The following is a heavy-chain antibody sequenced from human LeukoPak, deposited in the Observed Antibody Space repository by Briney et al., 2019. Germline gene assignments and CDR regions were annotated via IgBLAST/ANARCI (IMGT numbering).Heavy chain of an antibody. J-gene: IGHJ4*02. CDR2: IYTSGST. CDR1: GGSFSGYY. Sequence: PSETLSLTCAVYGGSFSGYYWSWIRQPPGKGLEWIGYIYTSGSTNYNPSLKSRVTISVDTSKNQFSLKLSSVTAADTAVYYCARVQGPDPNGWDTGNYFDYWGQGTLVTVSS. V-gene: IGHV4-4*09. D-gene: IGHD1-14*01. CDR3: ARVQGPDPNGWDTGNYFDY.